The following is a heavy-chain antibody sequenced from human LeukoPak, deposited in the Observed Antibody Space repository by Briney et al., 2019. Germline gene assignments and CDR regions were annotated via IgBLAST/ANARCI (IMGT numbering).Heavy chain of an antibody. CDR1: AFTCSSYA. CDR2: ISGSGGST. J-gene: IGHJ4*02. D-gene: IGHD2-2*01. V-gene: IGHV3-23*01. Sequence: PGGSLRLSCAASAFTCSSYAMTWVRQAPGKGLEWVSVISGSGGSTYYADSVKGRFTISRDNSKNTLYLQMNSLRAEDTALYYCAKAHCGSTSCPPDSWGQGTLVTVSS. CDR3: AKAHCGSTSCPPDS.